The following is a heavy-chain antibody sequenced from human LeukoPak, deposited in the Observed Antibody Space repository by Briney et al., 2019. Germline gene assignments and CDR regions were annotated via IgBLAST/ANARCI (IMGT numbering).Heavy chain of an antibody. D-gene: IGHD3-3*01. Sequence: SETLSLTCAVYGGSFSGYYWSWIRQPPGKGLEWIGEINHSGSTNYNPSLKSRVTISVDTSKNQFSLKLSSVTAADTAVYYCARVKYDLWSGYYVGHFFDCWGQGTLVTVSS. CDR1: GGSFSGYY. CDR2: INHSGST. V-gene: IGHV4-34*01. J-gene: IGHJ4*02. CDR3: ARVKYDLWSGYYVGHFFDC.